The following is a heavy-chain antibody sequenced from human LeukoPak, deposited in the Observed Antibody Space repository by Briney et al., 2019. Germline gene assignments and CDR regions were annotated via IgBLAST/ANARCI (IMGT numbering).Heavy chain of an antibody. D-gene: IGHD1-26*01. Sequence: PSETLSLTCTVSGSSISGYYWSWIRQPPGQGLEWIAYIHSNGYTNYNPSLKSRVTISVDTSKNQFSLKVTSVTAADTAMYYCTKREGPMSGSYDYFDPWGQGTLVTVS. CDR1: GSSISGYY. CDR2: IHSNGYT. CDR3: TKREGPMSGSYDYFDP. J-gene: IGHJ5*02. V-gene: IGHV4-4*09.